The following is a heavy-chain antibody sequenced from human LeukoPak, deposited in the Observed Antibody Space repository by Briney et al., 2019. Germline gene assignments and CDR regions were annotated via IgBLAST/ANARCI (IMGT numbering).Heavy chain of an antibody. Sequence: GGSLRLSCAASGFTFSSYAMSWVRQAPGKGLEWVSAISGSGGSTYYADSVKGRFTISRDNSKNTLYLQMNSLRAEDTAVYYCASPGRGYGYGTLAYWGQGTLVTVSS. CDR3: ASPGRGYGYGTLAY. V-gene: IGHV3-23*01. J-gene: IGHJ4*02. CDR1: GFTFSSYA. D-gene: IGHD5-18*01. CDR2: ISGSGGST.